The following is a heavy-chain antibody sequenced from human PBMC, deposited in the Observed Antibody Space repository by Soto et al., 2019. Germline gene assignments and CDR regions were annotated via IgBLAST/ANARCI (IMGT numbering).Heavy chain of an antibody. Sequence: ASVNVSCKASGYTFTSYGISWVRQAPGQGLEWMGWISAYNGNTNYAQKLQGRVTMTTDTSTSTAYMELRSLRSDDTAVYYCATVNSSRLHDAFDIWGQGTMVTVSS. J-gene: IGHJ3*02. CDR1: GYTFTSYG. CDR3: ATVNSSRLHDAFDI. CDR2: ISAYNGNT. D-gene: IGHD6-13*01. V-gene: IGHV1-18*01.